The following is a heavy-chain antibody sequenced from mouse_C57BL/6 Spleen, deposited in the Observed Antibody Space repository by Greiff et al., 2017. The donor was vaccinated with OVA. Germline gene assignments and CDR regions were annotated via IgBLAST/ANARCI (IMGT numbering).Heavy chain of an antibody. D-gene: IGHD2-4*01. CDR1: GYTFTSYW. CDR3: AIPLIYYDYDVDY. Sequence: QVQLQQPGAELVKPGASVKLSCKASGYTFTSYWMHWVKQRPGQGLEWIGMIHPNSGSTNYNEKFKSKATLTVDKSSSTAYMQLSSLTSEDSAVYYCAIPLIYYDYDVDYWGQGTTLTVSS. V-gene: IGHV1-64*01. CDR2: IHPNSGST. J-gene: IGHJ2*01.